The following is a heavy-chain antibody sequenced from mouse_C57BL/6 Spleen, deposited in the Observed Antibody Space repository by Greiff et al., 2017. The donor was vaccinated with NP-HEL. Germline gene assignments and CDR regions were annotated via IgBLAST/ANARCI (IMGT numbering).Heavy chain of an antibody. CDR3: AREIGPITTVVAGDY. V-gene: IGHV1-80*01. D-gene: IGHD1-1*01. Sequence: QVQLQQSGAELVKPGASVKISRKASGYAFSSYWMNWVKQRPGKGLEWIGQIYPGDGDTNYNGKFKGKATLTADKSSSTAYMQLSSLTSEDSAVYFCAREIGPITTVVAGDYWGQGTTLTVSS. CDR1: GYAFSSYW. CDR2: IYPGDGDT. J-gene: IGHJ2*01.